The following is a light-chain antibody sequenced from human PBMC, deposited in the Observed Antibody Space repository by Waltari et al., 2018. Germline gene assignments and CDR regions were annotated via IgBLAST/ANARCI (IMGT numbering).Light chain of an antibody. Sequence: EIVLTQSPATLSLSPGERATLSCRASQNVSTYVAWYQQKPGQAPRLRMFDASKRATGTPSRFSGSGSVTDFTLTISSLEPEDFAVYYCQQRASWLTFGGGTRVEIK. V-gene: IGKV3-11*01. CDR1: QNVSTY. CDR2: DAS. CDR3: QQRASWLT. J-gene: IGKJ4*01.